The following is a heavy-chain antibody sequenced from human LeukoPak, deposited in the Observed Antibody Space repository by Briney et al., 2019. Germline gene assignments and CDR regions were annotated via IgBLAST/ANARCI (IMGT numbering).Heavy chain of an antibody. CDR1: GFTFSSYA. D-gene: IGHD1-26*01. Sequence: GGSLRLSCAASGFTFSSYAMSWVRQAPGKGLEWVSAISGSGGSTYYADSVKGRFTISRDNSKNTLYLQMNSLRAEDTAVYYCASSVYSGSYVGPPDYWGQGTLVTVSS. J-gene: IGHJ4*02. V-gene: IGHV3-23*01. CDR2: ISGSGGST. CDR3: ASSVYSGSYVGPPDY.